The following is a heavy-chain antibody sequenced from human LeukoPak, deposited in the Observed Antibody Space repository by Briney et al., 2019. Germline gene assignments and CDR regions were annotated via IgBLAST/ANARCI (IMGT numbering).Heavy chain of an antibody. CDR2: INPSGGST. J-gene: IGHJ4*02. Sequence: ASVKVSCKASGYTFTSYYMHWVRQAPGQGLEWMGIINPSGGSTSYAQKFQGRVTMTRDMSTSTVYMELSSLRSEDTAVYYCARGGKSIAARRGFDCWGQGTLVTVSS. D-gene: IGHD6-6*01. CDR3: ARGGKSIAARRGFDC. V-gene: IGHV1-46*01. CDR1: GYTFTSYY.